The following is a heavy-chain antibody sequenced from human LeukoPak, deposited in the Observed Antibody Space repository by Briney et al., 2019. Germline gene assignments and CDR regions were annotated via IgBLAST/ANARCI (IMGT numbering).Heavy chain of an antibody. Sequence: SETLSLTCTVSGVPITTYYWSWIRQPPGKGLEWIGYIYYTGSTNYNPSLKSRVTISADTSKNEFSLRLTSVTAADTAVYYCAREANYYGSGSYFEGTFDYWGQGSLVTVSS. J-gene: IGHJ4*02. D-gene: IGHD3-10*01. CDR2: IYYTGST. CDR3: AREANYYGSGSYFEGTFDY. CDR1: GVPITTYY. V-gene: IGHV4-59*01.